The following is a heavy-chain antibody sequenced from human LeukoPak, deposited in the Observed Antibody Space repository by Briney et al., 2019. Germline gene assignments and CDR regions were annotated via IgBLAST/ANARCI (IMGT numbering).Heavy chain of an antibody. J-gene: IGHJ6*03. Sequence: GGSLRLSCTASGFTFDDYAMSWFRQAPGRGLGWVGFIRSKAYGGTTEYAASLKCRFTISRDDSKSIAYLQMNSLKTEDTAVYYCTRDLDSSGYYYGFYYYYYMDVWGKGTTVTVSS. CDR3: TRDLDSSGYYYGFYYYYYMDV. D-gene: IGHD3-22*01. CDR1: GFTFDDYA. V-gene: IGHV3-49*03. CDR2: IRSKAYGGTT.